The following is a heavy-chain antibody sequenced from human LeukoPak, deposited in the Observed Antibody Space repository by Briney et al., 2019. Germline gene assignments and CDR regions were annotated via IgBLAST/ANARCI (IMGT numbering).Heavy chain of an antibody. Sequence: TGGSLRLSCAASGFTFDDYAMHWVRQAPGKGLEWVSGISWNSGSIGYADSVKGRFTISRDNAKNSLYLQMNSLRAEDTALYYCAKGRDYYGSGSSFDYWGQGTLVTVSS. CDR1: GFTFDDYA. J-gene: IGHJ4*02. V-gene: IGHV3-9*01. CDR3: AKGRDYYGSGSSFDY. CDR2: ISWNSGSI. D-gene: IGHD3-10*01.